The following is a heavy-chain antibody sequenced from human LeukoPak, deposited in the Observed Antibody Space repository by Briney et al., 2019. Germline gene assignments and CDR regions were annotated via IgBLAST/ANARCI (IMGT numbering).Heavy chain of an antibody. CDR1: GGSFSGYY. J-gene: IGHJ6*02. CDR2: IYSGGST. V-gene: IGHV3-53*01. D-gene: IGHD4-17*01. Sequence: ETLSLTCAVYGGSFSGYYWSWVRQAPGKGLEWVSVIYSGGSTYYADSVKGRFTISRDNSKNTLYLQMNSLRAEDTAVYYCARDGGLDYGDYALLDYYYYGMDVWGQGTTVTVSS. CDR3: ARDGGLDYGDYALLDYYYYGMDV.